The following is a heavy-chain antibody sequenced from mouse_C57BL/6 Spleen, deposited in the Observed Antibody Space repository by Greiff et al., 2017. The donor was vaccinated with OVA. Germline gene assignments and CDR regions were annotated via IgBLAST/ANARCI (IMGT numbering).Heavy chain of an antibody. CDR1: GYAFSSSW. CDR3: ARLLYYGSDRYFDV. Sequence: QVQLKESGPELVKPGASVKTSCKASGYAFSSSWMNWVKQRPGKGLEWIGRIYPGDGDTNYNGKFKGKATLTADKSSSTAYMQLSSLTSEDSAVYFCARLLYYGSDRYFDVWGTGTTVTVSS. J-gene: IGHJ1*03. D-gene: IGHD1-1*01. CDR2: IYPGDGDT. V-gene: IGHV1-82*01.